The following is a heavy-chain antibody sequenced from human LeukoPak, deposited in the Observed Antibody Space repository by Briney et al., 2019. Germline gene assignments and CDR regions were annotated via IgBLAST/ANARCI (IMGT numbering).Heavy chain of an antibody. V-gene: IGHV1-24*01. D-gene: IGHD3-22*01. CDR2: FDPEDGET. Sequence: ASVKVSCKVSRYTLTELSMHWVRQAPGKGLEWMGGFDPEDGETIYAQKFQGRVTMTEDTSTDTAYMELSSLRSEDTAVYYCAATSGYPNTFDYWGQGTLVTVSS. CDR3: AATSGYPNTFDY. CDR1: RYTLTELS. J-gene: IGHJ4*02.